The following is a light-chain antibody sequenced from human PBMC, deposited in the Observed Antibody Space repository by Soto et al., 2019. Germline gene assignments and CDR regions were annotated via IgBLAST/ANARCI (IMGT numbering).Light chain of an antibody. CDR2: GAS. Sequence: EIVMTQSQATLSVSPGERATLSCRASQSVSSNLAWYQQKPGQAPRLLIYGASTRATGIPARFSGSGYGTEFTLTISSLQSEDFAVYYCQQYNNWPPWTFGQGTKVEIK. J-gene: IGKJ1*01. CDR3: QQYNNWPPWT. CDR1: QSVSSN. V-gene: IGKV3-15*01.